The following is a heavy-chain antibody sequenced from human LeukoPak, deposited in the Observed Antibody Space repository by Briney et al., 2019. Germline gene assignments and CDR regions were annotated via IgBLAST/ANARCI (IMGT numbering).Heavy chain of an antibody. V-gene: IGHV4-38-2*02. CDR2: IYHSGST. J-gene: IGHJ4*02. Sequence: KPSETLSLTCTVSGYSISSGYYWGWIRQPPGKGLEWIGSIYHSGSTYYNPSLKSRVTISVDTSKNQFSLKLSSVTAADTAVYYCARDPVYYYGSGSYWGQGTLVTVSS. D-gene: IGHD3-10*01. CDR3: ARDPVYYYGSGSY. CDR1: GYSISSGYY.